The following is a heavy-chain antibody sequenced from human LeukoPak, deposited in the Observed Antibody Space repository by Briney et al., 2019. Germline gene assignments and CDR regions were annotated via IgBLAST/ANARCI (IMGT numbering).Heavy chain of an antibody. J-gene: IGHJ4*02. CDR2: INHSGST. CDR3: ARAGRSGWYY. Sequence: GSLRLSCAASGFTFNRNAISWVRQAPGKGLEWIGEINHSGSTNYNPSLKSRVTISVDTSKNQFSLKLSSVTAADTAVYYCARAGRSGWYYWGQGTLVTVSS. V-gene: IGHV4-34*01. D-gene: IGHD6-19*01. CDR1: GFTFNRNA.